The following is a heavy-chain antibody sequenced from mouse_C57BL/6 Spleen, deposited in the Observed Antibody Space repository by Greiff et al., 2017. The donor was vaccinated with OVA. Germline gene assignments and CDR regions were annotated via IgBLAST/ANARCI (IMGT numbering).Heavy chain of an antibody. J-gene: IGHJ4*01. D-gene: IGHD1-2*01. CDR2: IYPGDGDT. V-gene: IGHV1-82*01. CDR1: GYAFSSSW. CDR3: ARYDYGSYYAMDY. Sequence: QVQLQQSGPELVKPGASVKISCKASGYAFSSSWMNWVKQRPGKGLEWIGRIYPGDGDTNYNGKFKGKATLTADKSSSTAYMQLSSLTSEDSAVYFCARYDYGSYYAMDYWGQGTSVTVSS.